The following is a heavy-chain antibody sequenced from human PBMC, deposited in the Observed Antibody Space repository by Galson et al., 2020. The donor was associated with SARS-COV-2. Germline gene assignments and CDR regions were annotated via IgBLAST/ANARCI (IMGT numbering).Heavy chain of an antibody. CDR1: GGSFSGYS. V-gene: IGHV4-34*01. D-gene: IGHD3-22*01. CDR3: ARGLEGLYDSSRYFGIWVFFYYAMDV. Sequence: PSETLSLTCAVYGGSFSGYSWSWIRQPPGKGLEWIGEINQRGSTTYNPSLKSRVTISVDTSKNQFSLKLSSVTAADTAVYYCARGLEGLYDSSRYFGIWVFFYYAMDVWGQGTTVTVSS. CDR2: INQRGST. J-gene: IGHJ6*02.